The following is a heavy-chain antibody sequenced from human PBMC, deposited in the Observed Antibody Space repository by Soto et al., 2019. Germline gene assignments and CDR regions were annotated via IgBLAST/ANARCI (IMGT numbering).Heavy chain of an antibody. Sequence: QVQLVESGGGVVQPGRSLRLSCAASGFTFSSYGMHWVRQAPGKGLEWVAVIWYDGSNKYYADSVKGRFTTSRDNSKNTLYLQMNSLRAEDTAVYYCARDQGYSSSEVPYWGQGTLVTVSS. CDR3: ARDQGYSSSEVPY. J-gene: IGHJ4*02. V-gene: IGHV3-33*01. CDR1: GFTFSSYG. D-gene: IGHD6-6*01. CDR2: IWYDGSNK.